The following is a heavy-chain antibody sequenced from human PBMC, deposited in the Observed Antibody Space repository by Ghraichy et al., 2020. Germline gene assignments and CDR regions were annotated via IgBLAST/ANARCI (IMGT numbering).Heavy chain of an antibody. V-gene: IGHV4-4*02. Sequence: SETLSLTCAVSDDSISDDKWWSWVRQPPGKGLEWIGEIHHSGTTNYNPSLKSRVTISADKSRNHFSLNLMSVTAADTAVYFCVRNGYYCLDYWGQGILVTVSS. J-gene: IGHJ4*02. CDR2: IHHSGTT. CDR1: DDSISDDKW. D-gene: IGHD3-3*01. CDR3: VRNGYYCLDY.